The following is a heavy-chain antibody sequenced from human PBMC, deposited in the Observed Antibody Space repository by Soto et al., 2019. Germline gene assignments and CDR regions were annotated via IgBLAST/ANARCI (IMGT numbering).Heavy chain of an antibody. Sequence: PGGSLRLSCAAPGFTFSSYWMHWVRQAPGKGLVWVSRTNSDGSSTSYADSVKGRFTISRDNAKNTLYLQMNSLRAEDTAVYYCARSRSGLERHFDYWGQGTLVTVSS. V-gene: IGHV3-74*01. CDR3: ARSRSGLERHFDY. CDR1: GFTFSSYW. J-gene: IGHJ4*02. D-gene: IGHD1-1*01. CDR2: TNSDGSST.